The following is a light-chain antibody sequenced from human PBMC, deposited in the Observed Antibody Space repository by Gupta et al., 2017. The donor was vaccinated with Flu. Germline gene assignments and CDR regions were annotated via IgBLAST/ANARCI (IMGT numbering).Light chain of an antibody. V-gene: IGKV3-20*01. J-gene: IGKJ4*01. CDR1: QSVSSSY. CDR3: QQYGSSPRVT. CDR2: GAS. Sequence: ATLSCRARQSVSSSYLAWYQQKPGQAPRLLIYGASSRATGIPDRFSGSGSGTDFTLTISRLEPEDFAVYYCQQYGSSPRVTFGGGTKVEIK.